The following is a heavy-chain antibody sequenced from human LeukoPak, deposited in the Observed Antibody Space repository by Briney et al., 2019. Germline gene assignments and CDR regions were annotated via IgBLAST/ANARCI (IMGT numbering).Heavy chain of an antibody. D-gene: IGHD3-22*01. CDR2: IDPGDSDT. V-gene: IGHV5-51*01. CDR1: GYNFTTFY. J-gene: IGHJ3*01. CDR3: ARHLRGNYYDVGGLDV. Sequence: GESLKISCEGFGYNFTTFYIGWVRQMPGKGLEWMGSIDPGDSDTRHSPSFQSQVTISADRSINTAYLQWSSLKASDTAIYFCARHLRGNYYDVGGLDVWGQGTMVTVSS.